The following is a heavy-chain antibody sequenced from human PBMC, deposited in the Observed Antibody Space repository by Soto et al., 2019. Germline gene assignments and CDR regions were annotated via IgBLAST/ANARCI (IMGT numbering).Heavy chain of an antibody. CDR1: GFTFSSHS. Sequence: EVQLVESGGGLVKPGGSLRLSCAASGFTFSSHSMNWVRQAPGKGLEWVSSISSSSSYIYYADSVKGRFTISRDNAKNSLYLQMNSLRAEDTAVYYCASPAGDAFDIWGQGTMVTVSS. CDR2: ISSSSSYI. CDR3: ASPAGDAFDI. V-gene: IGHV3-21*01. J-gene: IGHJ3*02.